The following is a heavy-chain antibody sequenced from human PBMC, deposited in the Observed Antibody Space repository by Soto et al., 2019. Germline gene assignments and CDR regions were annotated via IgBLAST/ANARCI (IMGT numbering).Heavy chain of an antibody. J-gene: IGHJ3*02. V-gene: IGHV4-61*01. Sequence: PENLLVTYTVSGGSGSIGRHYGCWIRQPPGKGLEWIGYIYHSGSTDYNPSLKSRVTISVDLSKKQFSMRLDSVTAADTAVYYGARDRSDAVNSFDALDIWGQETLVT. D-gene: IGHD2-2*01. CDR3: ARDRSDAVNSFDALDI. CDR2: IYHSGST. CDR1: GGSGSIGRHY.